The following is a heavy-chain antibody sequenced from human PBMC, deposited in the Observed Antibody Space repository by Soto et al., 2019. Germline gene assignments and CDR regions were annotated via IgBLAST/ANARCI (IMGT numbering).Heavy chain of an antibody. CDR1: GFTFNNYA. CDR2: ISGSGGST. V-gene: IGHV3-23*01. D-gene: IGHD3-22*01. J-gene: IGHJ1*01. Sequence: EVQLLESGGGLVQPGGSLRLSCAASGFTFNNYAMSWVRQAPGKGLEWVSAISGSGGSTYYADSVKCRFTISRDNSKNTLYLLMNSLRAEDTAVYYCATLTVVVPGYYPFRHPFQYWGQGTLVTVSS. CDR3: ATLTVVVPGYYPFRHPFQY.